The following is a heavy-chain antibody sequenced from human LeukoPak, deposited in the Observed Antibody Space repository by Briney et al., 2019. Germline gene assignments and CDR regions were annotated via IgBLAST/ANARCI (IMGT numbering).Heavy chain of an antibody. CDR3: ARPYCSSTSCYVSYFDY. J-gene: IGHJ4*02. V-gene: IGHV5-51*01. CDR2: IYPGDSDT. CDR1: GYSFTSYW. D-gene: IGHD2-2*01. Sequence: GEALKFSWKGSGYSFTSYWIAWVRQTPAKGLEWMGIIYPGDSDTRYSPSLQGQDTISPDKSISTAYLQWSSLKASDTAMYYCARPYCSSTSCYVSYFDYWGQGTLVTVSS.